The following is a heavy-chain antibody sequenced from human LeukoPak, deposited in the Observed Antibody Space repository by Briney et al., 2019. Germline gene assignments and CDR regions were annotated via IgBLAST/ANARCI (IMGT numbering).Heavy chain of an antibody. Sequence: GGSLRLSCPASGFTFSSCGMHWVRQTPGKGLEWVAFIRYDGSNKYYADSVQGRFTISRDNSKNTLYLQMNSLRPEDTAVYYCAKDVGRSSSWYRGARGDYFDYWGQGTLVTVSS. D-gene: IGHD6-13*01. V-gene: IGHV3-30*02. CDR3: AKDVGRSSSWYRGARGDYFDY. CDR1: GFTFSSCG. CDR2: IRYDGSNK. J-gene: IGHJ4*02.